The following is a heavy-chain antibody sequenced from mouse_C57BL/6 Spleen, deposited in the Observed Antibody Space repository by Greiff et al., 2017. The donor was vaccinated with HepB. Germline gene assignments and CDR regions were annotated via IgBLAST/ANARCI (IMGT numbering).Heavy chain of an antibody. CDR1: GYAFSSSW. V-gene: IGHV1-82*01. CDR3: ASLNWERFDY. Sequence: QVQLKESGPELVKPGASVKISCKASGYAFSSSWMNWVKQRPGKGLEWIGRIYPGDGDTNYNGKFKGKATLTADKSSSTAYMQLSSLTSEDSAVYFCASLNWERFDYWGQGTTLTVSS. D-gene: IGHD4-1*01. J-gene: IGHJ2*01. CDR2: IYPGDGDT.